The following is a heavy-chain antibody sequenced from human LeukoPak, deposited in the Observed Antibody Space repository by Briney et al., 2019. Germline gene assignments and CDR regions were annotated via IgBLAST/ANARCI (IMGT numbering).Heavy chain of an antibody. V-gene: IGHV4-34*01. CDR2: INHSGST. Sequence: SETLSLTCAVYGGSFSGYYWSWIRQPPGKGLEWIGEINHSGSTYYNPSLKSQVTISVDTSKNQFSLKLSSVTAADTAVYYCARAWGVIRYFDPRRRNWFDPWGQGTLVTVSS. J-gene: IGHJ5*02. CDR1: GGSFSGYY. CDR3: ARAWGVIRYFDPRRRNWFDP. D-gene: IGHD3-9*01.